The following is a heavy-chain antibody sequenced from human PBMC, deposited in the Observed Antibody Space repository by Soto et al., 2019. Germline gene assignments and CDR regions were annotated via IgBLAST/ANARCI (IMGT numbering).Heavy chain of an antibody. CDR3: GGGGGWLITG. J-gene: IGHJ4*02. V-gene: IGHV3-7*03. D-gene: IGHD3-9*01. CDR1: GFVFGSYW. Sequence: EVQLVESGGGLVQPGGSLRLSCAASGFVFGSYWMTWVRQAPGKGLEWVANIKQDGTEKYYVDSVKGRFTISRDNAKKPLLLEMKRRGAEDRAVYCRGGGGGWLITGWGQGTLVTVSS. CDR2: IKQDGTEK.